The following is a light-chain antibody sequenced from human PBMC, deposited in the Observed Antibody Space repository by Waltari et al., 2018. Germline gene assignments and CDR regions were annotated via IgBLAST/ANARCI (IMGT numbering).Light chain of an antibody. CDR1: NSNVDILHL. CDR2: EIS. J-gene: IGLJ1*01. Sequence: QSALTQPASVSGSPGHSITLSCPAVNSNVDILHLVSWYQHHPGRNPRLLIYEISQRPSGISNRFSGSKSGNTASLTISGLQPEDEADYFCCSFAGYGIYVFGSGTQVSVL. V-gene: IGLV2-23*02. CDR3: CSFAGYGIYV.